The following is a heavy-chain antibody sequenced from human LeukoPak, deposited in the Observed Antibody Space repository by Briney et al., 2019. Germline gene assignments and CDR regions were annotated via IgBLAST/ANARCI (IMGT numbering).Heavy chain of an antibody. J-gene: IGHJ4*02. Sequence: ASVKVSCKASVYTFTSYGISWVRQAPGQGLEWMGWISAYNGNTNYAQKLQGRVTMTTDTSTSTAYMELRSLRSDDTAVYYCARDREDYSNYNFDYWGQGTLVTVSS. CDR1: VYTFTSYG. CDR3: ARDREDYSNYNFDY. V-gene: IGHV1-18*01. D-gene: IGHD4-11*01. CDR2: ISAYNGNT.